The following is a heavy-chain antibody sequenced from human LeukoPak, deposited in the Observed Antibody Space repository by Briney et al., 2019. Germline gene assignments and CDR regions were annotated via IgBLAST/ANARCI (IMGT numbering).Heavy chain of an antibody. CDR3: AKMDYYGSGSPYAFDI. V-gene: IGHV4-30-4*08. CDR1: GGSISSGDYY. J-gene: IGHJ3*02. CDR2: IYYSAST. Sequence: SETLSLTCTVSGGSISSGDYYWSWIRQPPGKGLEWIGYIYYSASTYYNPSLQSRVLISVDTSKNQFSLKLSSVTAADTAVYYCAKMDYYGSGSPYAFDIWGQGTMVTVSS. D-gene: IGHD3-10*01.